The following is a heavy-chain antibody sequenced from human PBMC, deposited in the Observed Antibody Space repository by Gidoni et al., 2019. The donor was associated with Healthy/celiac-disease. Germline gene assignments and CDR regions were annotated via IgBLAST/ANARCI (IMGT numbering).Heavy chain of an antibody. CDR1: GFTFSSYA. V-gene: IGHV3-30-3*01. CDR3: ARGLTGRGSGYFFDY. D-gene: IGHD5-12*01. CDR2: ISYDGSNK. Sequence: QVQLVESGGGVVQPGSALRLSCAASGFTFSSYAMHWVRQAPGKGLEWVAVISYDGSNKYYADSVKGRFTISRDNSKNTLYLQMNSLRAEDTAVYYCARGLTGRGSGYFFDYWGQGTLVTVSS. J-gene: IGHJ4*02.